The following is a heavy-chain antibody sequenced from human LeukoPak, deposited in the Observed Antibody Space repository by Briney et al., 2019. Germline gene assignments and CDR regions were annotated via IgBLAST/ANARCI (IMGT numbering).Heavy chain of an antibody. CDR3: AKAGLYDYVWGSYRQKWFDP. J-gene: IGHJ5*02. Sequence: ISXVRQAPGQGLEWMGRIIPIFGTANYAQKFQGRVTITTVKSTSTAYMDLSSLRSEDTAVYYCAKAGLYDYVWGSYRQKWFDPWGQGTLVTVSS. D-gene: IGHD3-16*02. CDR2: IIPIFGTA. V-gene: IGHV1-69*05.